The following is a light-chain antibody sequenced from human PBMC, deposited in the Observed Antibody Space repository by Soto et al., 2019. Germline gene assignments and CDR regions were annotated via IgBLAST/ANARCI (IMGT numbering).Light chain of an antibody. Sequence: DIQLTQSPSTLSASVGRRITIACRASQRVTTWLAWYQQKLGKAPELXIHDTSILQSGVPSRFSGSGSGTDFTLTISSLQPEDFATYYCQQSYNCPVTFGQGTKVDIK. J-gene: IGKJ1*01. CDR2: DTS. CDR3: QQSYNCPVT. CDR1: QRVTTW. V-gene: IGKV1-5*01.